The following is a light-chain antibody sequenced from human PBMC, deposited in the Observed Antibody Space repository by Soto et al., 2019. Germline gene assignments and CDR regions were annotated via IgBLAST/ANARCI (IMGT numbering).Light chain of an antibody. V-gene: IGKV1-12*01. Sequence: DIQMTQSPSFVSAFVGDRVTFPCRASQAVSTWLAWYQQKPGDAPKLLIYAASTLQSGVPSRFSGSGSGTDFTLTIRNLQPEDFATYYCQQSNSFPRTFGGGTKV. CDR1: QAVSTW. CDR3: QQSNSFPRT. J-gene: IGKJ4*01. CDR2: AAS.